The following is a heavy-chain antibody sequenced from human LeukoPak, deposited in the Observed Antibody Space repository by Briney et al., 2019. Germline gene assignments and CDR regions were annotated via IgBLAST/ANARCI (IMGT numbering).Heavy chain of an antibody. J-gene: IGHJ6*02. CDR2: IYSGGTT. D-gene: IGHD1-1*01. CDR1: GITVSSNY. CDR3: AREERWDYYGMDV. V-gene: IGHV3-66*01. Sequence: PGGSLRLSCAASGITVSSNYMTWLRQAPGKGLECVSMIYSGGTTYYADSVKGRFTISRDTSKNTLHLQMNSLRAEDTAVYYCAREERWDYYGMDVWGQGTTVTVSS.